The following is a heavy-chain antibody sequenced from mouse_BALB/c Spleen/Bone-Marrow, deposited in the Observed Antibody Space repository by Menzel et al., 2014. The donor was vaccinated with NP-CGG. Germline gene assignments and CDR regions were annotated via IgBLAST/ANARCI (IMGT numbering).Heavy chain of an antibody. V-gene: IGHV5-9*02. CDR2: ISSGGSYT. J-gene: IGHJ2*01. Sequence: EVQLVESGGGLVKPGGSLKLSCAASGFAFSSYDMSWVRQTPEKRLEWVATISSGGSYTYYPDSVKGRFTISRDNARNTLYLQMSSLRSEDTALYYCTRHAYYGSFLNYWGQGTTLTVSS. D-gene: IGHD1-1*01. CDR3: TRHAYYGSFLNY. CDR1: GFAFSSYD.